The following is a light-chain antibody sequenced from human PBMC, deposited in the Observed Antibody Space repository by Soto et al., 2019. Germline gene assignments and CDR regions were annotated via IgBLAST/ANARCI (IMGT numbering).Light chain of an antibody. V-gene: IGLV2-14*01. CDR2: EVS. J-gene: IGLJ1*01. CDR1: SSDIGDYDY. Sequence: QSALTQPASVSGSPGQSITISCTGTSSDIGDYDYVAWYQQFPGKTPKLMIYEVSNRPSGVSSRFSGSKSGNTASLTISGLQAEDEADYYCISYTGSSTSYVFGSGTKLTVL. CDR3: ISYTGSSTSYV.